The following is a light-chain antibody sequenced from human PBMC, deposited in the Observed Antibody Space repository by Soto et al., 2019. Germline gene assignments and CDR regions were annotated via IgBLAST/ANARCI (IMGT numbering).Light chain of an antibody. CDR2: DNN. Sequence: QSVLTQPPSVSAAPGQKVTISCSGGSSNFGNNYVSWYQQLPGTAPKLLIYDNNKRPSGIPDRFSGSKSGTSATLGITGLQTGDEADYYCGTWDSSLTVGVFGSGTKVTVL. J-gene: IGLJ1*01. V-gene: IGLV1-51*01. CDR3: GTWDSSLTVGV. CDR1: SSNFGNNY.